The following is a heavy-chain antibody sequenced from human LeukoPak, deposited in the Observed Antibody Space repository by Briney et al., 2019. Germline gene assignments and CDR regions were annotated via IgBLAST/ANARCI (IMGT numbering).Heavy chain of an antibody. Sequence: SQTLSLTCTVSGGSISSGDYYWSWIRQPPGKGLEWIGYIYYSGSTCYNPSLKSRVTISVDTSKNQFSLKLSSVTAADTAVYYCARDLESSGGYVYWGQGTLVTVSS. CDR2: IYYSGST. V-gene: IGHV4-30-4*08. J-gene: IGHJ4*02. CDR3: ARDLESSGGYVY. D-gene: IGHD3-10*01. CDR1: GGSISSGDYY.